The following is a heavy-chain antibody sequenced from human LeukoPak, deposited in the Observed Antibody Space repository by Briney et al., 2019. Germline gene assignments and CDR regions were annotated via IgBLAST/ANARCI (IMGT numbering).Heavy chain of an antibody. CDR3: VRDQGDRTGSL. CDR1: GFNLGDFW. V-gene: IGHV3-7*01. CDR2: MNQDGRQT. Sequence: GGSLRLSFVASGFNLGDFWVYWLRQAPGKGLEWVANMNQDGRQTNYLDSVKGRFTISRDNARNSVYLQMDSLRDEDTSLYYCVRDQGDRTGSLWGQGTLVTVST. D-gene: IGHD2-15*01. J-gene: IGHJ4*02.